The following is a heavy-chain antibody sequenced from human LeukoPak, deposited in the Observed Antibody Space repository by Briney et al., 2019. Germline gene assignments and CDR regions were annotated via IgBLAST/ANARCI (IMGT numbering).Heavy chain of an antibody. CDR3: VRAVVGATDY. Sequence: PGRSLRLSCAASGFTFSSHSMYCIRQAPGKGLVWVSRINPDGSSTTYGDSVKGRFTISRDNAKKTLYLQMKSMGVEDTDVYYSVRAVVGATDYWDQGTLVTVSS. V-gene: IGHV3-74*03. CDR1: GFTFSSHS. CDR2: INPDGSST. D-gene: IGHD1-26*01. J-gene: IGHJ4*02.